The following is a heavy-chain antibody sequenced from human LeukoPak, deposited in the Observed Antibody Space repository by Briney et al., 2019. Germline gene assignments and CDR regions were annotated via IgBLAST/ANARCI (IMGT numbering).Heavy chain of an antibody. J-gene: IGHJ5*02. D-gene: IGHD3-10*01. CDR2: INGDGSSI. Sequence: GGSLRLSCAASGFTFSNAWMNWVRQAPGKGLVWVARINGDGSSINYADSVKGRFTISRDNAKNTLYLQMNSLRVEDTAVYYCARGRGPYGWFDPWGQGTLVTVSS. CDR1: GFTFSNAW. V-gene: IGHV3-74*01. CDR3: ARGRGPYGWFDP.